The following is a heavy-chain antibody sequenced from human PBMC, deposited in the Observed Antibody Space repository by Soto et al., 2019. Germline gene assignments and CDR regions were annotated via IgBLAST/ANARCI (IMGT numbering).Heavy chain of an antibody. CDR3: AHRHGYGDEIRGDWFDP. J-gene: IGHJ5*02. CDR1: GFSLSTSGVG. CDR2: IYWDDDK. D-gene: IGHD4-17*01. Sequence: QITLKESGPTLVKPTQPLTLTCTFSGFSLSTSGVGVGWIRQPPGKALEWLALIYWDDDKRYSPSLKSRLTITKDTSKNQVVLTMTNMEPVDTATYYCAHRHGYGDEIRGDWFDPWGQGTLVTVSS. V-gene: IGHV2-5*02.